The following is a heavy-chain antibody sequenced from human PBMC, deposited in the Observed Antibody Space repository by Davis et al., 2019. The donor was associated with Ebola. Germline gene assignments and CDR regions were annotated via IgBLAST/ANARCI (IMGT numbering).Heavy chain of an antibody. V-gene: IGHV4-34*01. D-gene: IGHD4-17*01. CDR2: INHSGST. Sequence: SETLSLTCTVSGGSISSYYWSWIRQPPGKGLEWIGEINHSGSTNYNPSLKSRVTISVDTSKNQFSLKLSSVTAADTAVYYCARGLPRQYGDYVIAVATNWFDPWGQGTLVTVSS. CDR3: ARGLPRQYGDYVIAVATNWFDP. CDR1: GGSISSYY. J-gene: IGHJ5*02.